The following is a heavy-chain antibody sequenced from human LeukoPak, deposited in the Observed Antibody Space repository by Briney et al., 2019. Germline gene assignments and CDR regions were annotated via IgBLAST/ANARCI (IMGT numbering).Heavy chain of an antibody. CDR1: GFTFSSYE. D-gene: IGHD3-10*01. V-gene: IGHV3-48*03. CDR3: ARWCGITMMDV. Sequence: GGSLRLSCAASGFTFSSYEMNWVRQAPGKGLEWVSYISSSGSTIYYADSVKGRFTISRDNAKNSLYLQMNSLRAEDTAVYYCARWCGITMMDVWGKGTTVTISS. J-gene: IGHJ6*04. CDR2: ISSSGSTI.